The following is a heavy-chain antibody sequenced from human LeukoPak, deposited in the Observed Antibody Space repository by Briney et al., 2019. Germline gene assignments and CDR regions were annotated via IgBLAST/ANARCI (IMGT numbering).Heavy chain of an antibody. Sequence: SETLSLTCTVSGGSISSYYWSWIRQPPGKGLKWIGYIYYSGSTNYNPSLKSRVTISVDTSKNQFSLKLSSVTAADTAVYHCARDSYGYDYFDYWGQGTLVTVSS. D-gene: IGHD5-18*01. CDR2: IYYSGST. CDR1: GGSISSYY. V-gene: IGHV4-59*01. J-gene: IGHJ4*02. CDR3: ARDSYGYDYFDY.